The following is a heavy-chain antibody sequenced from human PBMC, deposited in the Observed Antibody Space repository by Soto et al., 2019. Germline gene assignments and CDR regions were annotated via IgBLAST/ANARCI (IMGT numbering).Heavy chain of an antibody. Sequence: QVQLVQSGAEVKKPGSSVKVSCKASGGTFSSYTISWVRQAPGQGLEWMGRIIPILGIANYAQKFQGRVTITADKSTSTAYMELSSLRSEDTAVDYCAGDQDYYDSSGLADYWGQGTLVTVSS. CDR2: IIPILGIA. V-gene: IGHV1-69*08. CDR1: GGTFSSYT. D-gene: IGHD3-22*01. J-gene: IGHJ4*02. CDR3: AGDQDYYDSSGLADY.